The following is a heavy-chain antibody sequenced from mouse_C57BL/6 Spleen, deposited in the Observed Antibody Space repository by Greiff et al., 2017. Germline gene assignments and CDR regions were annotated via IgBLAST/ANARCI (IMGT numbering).Heavy chain of an antibody. CDR2: IYPGDGDT. D-gene: IGHD3-3*01. CDR3: ARHRDEGFAY. Sequence: QVQLQQSGPELVKPGASVKISCKASGYAFSSSWMNWVKQRPGKGLEWIGRIYPGDGDTNYNGKIKGKATLTADKSSSTAYMQLSSLTSEDSAVYFCARHRDEGFAYWGQGTLVTVSA. J-gene: IGHJ3*01. CDR1: GYAFSSSW. V-gene: IGHV1-82*01.